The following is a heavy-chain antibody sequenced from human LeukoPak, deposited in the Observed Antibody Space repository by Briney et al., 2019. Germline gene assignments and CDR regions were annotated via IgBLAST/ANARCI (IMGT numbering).Heavy chain of an antibody. CDR3: ARGRDVDS. Sequence: GGSLRLSCAASGFTFSSAWMKWVRQAPGKGLEWVANKNQDGSEIYYVDSVKGRFIMSRDNTKNSFYLQMSSLRVEDTAVYYCARGRDVDSWGQGTLVTVSS. CDR2: KNQDGSEI. CDR1: GFTFSSAW. V-gene: IGHV3-7*03. J-gene: IGHJ5*01.